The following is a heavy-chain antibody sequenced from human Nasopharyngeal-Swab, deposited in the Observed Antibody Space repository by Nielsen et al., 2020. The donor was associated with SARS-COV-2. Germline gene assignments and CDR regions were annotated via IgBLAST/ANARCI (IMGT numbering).Heavy chain of an antibody. CDR2: ISYSGST. CDR1: GGSISSYY. V-gene: IGHV4-59*08. Sequence: SETLSLTCTVSGGSISSYYWTWIRQPPGKGLECIGYISYSGSTNYNPSLKSRVTISVDTSKNQFSLKLSSVTAADTAVYYCTRRTLSSSGYYFDYWGRGTLVTVSS. CDR3: TRRTLSSSGYYFDY. J-gene: IGHJ4*02. D-gene: IGHD2-2*01.